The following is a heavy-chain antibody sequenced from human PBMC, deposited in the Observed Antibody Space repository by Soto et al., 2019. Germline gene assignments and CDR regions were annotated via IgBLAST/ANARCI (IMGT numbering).Heavy chain of an antibody. CDR2: ITGRSDKV. CDR1: GFTFSTYA. CDR3: AKEITRYGFSGLDS. V-gene: IGHV3-23*01. Sequence: GGSLRLSCAASGFTFSTYAMSWFRQNPEKGLEWVSAITGRSDKVYYGDSVKGRCTISRDNSRNTLYLQMDSLRAEDTAVYFCAKEITRYGFSGLDSWGQGTLVTVSS. J-gene: IGHJ5*01. D-gene: IGHD5-18*01.